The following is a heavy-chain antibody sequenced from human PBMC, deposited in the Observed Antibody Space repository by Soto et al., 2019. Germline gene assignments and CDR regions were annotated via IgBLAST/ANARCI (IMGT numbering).Heavy chain of an antibody. CDR3: ARDRSYSLDV. CDR2: INSDGSST. Sequence: GSLRLSCAVSGSTFSNDWMHWVRQAPGKGLVWVSHINSDGSSTNYADFVKGRFTIARDNAKNTVYLQMNSLRAEDTAVYYCARDRSYSLDVWGQGTTVTVSS. J-gene: IGHJ6*02. CDR1: GSTFSNDW. V-gene: IGHV3-74*01.